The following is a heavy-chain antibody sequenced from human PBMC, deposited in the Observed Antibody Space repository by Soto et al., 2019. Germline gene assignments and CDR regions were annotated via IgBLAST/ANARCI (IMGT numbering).Heavy chain of an antibody. D-gene: IGHD3-10*01. CDR1: GFPFRSYA. Sequence: QVQLVESGGGVVQPGRPLRLSCAASGFPFRSYAMHWVRQAPGKGLEWVAFISYDGGNKYYADSVRGRFTISRDNSKNTLYLQMNSLTAEDTAMYYCARESGLSYWGQGTLVTVSS. J-gene: IGHJ4*02. V-gene: IGHV3-30-3*01. CDR2: ISYDGGNK. CDR3: ARESGLSY.